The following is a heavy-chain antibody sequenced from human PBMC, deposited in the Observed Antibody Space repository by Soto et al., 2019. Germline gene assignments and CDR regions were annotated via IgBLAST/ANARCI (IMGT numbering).Heavy chain of an antibody. Sequence: ASVKVSCKASGYTFTSYYMHWVRQAPGQGLEWMGIINPSGGSTSYAQKFQGRVTMTRDASTSTVYMELSSLRSEDTAVYYCARDRIAAAGTSNWFDPWGQGTLVTVSS. CDR1: GYTFTSYY. D-gene: IGHD6-13*01. CDR2: INPSGGST. CDR3: ARDRIAAAGTSNWFDP. V-gene: IGHV1-46*01. J-gene: IGHJ5*02.